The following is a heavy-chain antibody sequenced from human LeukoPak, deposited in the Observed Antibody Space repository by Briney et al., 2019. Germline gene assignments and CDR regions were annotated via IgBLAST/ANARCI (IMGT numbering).Heavy chain of an antibody. CDR2: IYYSGST. J-gene: IGHJ5*02. CDR1: GGSFSGYY. D-gene: IGHD3-22*01. CDR3: ARCRGWKYDSGWFDP. V-gene: IGHV4-59*12. Sequence: SETLSLTCAVYGGSFSGYYWSWIRQPPGKGLEWIGYIYYSGSTNYNPSLKSRVTISVDRTKNHFSLKLSSVTAADTAVYYCARCRGWKYDSGWFDPWGQGTLVTVSS.